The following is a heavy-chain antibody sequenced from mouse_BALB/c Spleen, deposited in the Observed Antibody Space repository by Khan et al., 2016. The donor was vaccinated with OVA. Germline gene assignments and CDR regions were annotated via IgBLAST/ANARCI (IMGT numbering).Heavy chain of an antibody. CDR1: GYSITSNYA. V-gene: IGHV3-2*02. D-gene: IGHD1-1*01. J-gene: IGHJ4*01. CDR2: ISYSGST. CDR3: ARGNYYGYAMDY. Sequence: ESGPGLVKPSQSLSLTCTVTGYSITSNYAWNWIRQFPGNKLEWMGYISYSGSTNYNPSLKSRISITRDTSKNQFFLQLNSVTTEDTATYYCARGNYYGYAMDYWGQGTSITVSS.